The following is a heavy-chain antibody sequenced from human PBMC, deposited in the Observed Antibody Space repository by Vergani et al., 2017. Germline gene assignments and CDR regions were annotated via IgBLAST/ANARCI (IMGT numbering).Heavy chain of an antibody. V-gene: IGHV4-59*01. Sequence: QVQLQESGPGLVKPSETLSLTCTVSGGSISSYYWSWIRQPPWKGLEWIGYIYYSGSTNYNPSLKSRVTISVDTSKNQFSLKLSSVTAADTAVYYCARAGGYCSSTSCRGDWFDPWGQGTLVTVSS. CDR3: ARAGGYCSSTSCRGDWFDP. D-gene: IGHD2-2*01. CDR1: GGSISSYY. CDR2: IYYSGST. J-gene: IGHJ5*02.